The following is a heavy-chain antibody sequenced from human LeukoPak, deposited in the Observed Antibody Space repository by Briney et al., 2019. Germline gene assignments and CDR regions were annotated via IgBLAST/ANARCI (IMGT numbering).Heavy chain of an antibody. Sequence: PGGSLRLSCAASGFTFNSYGMHWVRQAPGKGLECVAFIRYDGSYEYYNDSVTGRFTISRDNSKTTLYLQMNSLRSEETAVYYCAKDGGLHLYYYYNYMDIWGKGTPVTVSS. CDR1: GFTFNSYG. D-gene: IGHD5-24*01. V-gene: IGHV3-30*02. CDR3: AKDGGLHLYYYYNYMDI. J-gene: IGHJ6*03. CDR2: IRYDGSYE.